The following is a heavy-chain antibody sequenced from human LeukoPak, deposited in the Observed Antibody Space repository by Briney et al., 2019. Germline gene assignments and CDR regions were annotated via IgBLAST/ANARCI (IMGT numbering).Heavy chain of an antibody. CDR2: IYHSGST. Sequence: PSETLSLTCTVSGYSISSGSYWGWIRQPPGRGLEWFGSIYHSGSTYYNPSLKSRVTISVDTSKNQFSLKLSSVTAADTAVYYCARAGIYYYYYYMDVWGKGTTVTISS. J-gene: IGHJ6*03. V-gene: IGHV4-38-2*02. CDR3: ARAGIYYYYYYMDV. D-gene: IGHD2/OR15-2a*01. CDR1: GYSISSGSY.